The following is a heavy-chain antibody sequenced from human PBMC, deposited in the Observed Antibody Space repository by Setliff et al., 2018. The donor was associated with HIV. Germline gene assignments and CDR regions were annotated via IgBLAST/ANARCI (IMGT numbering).Heavy chain of an antibody. D-gene: IGHD1-1*01. CDR3: ARAEPDEIAFDI. Sequence: PSETLSLTCAVSGGSMRSSGYSWTWIRQAPGKGLEWVGYIYYNGNAYYNPSLKSRVTISVDRSKNQFSLKLSSVTAANTAVYYCARAEPDEIAFDIWGQGTMVTVSS. CDR1: GGSMRSSGYS. V-gene: IGHV4-30-2*01. J-gene: IGHJ3*02. CDR2: IYYNGNA.